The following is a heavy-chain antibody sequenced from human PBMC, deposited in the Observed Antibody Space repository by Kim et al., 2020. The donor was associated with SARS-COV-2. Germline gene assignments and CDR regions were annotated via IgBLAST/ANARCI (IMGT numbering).Heavy chain of an antibody. CDR3: AKSPSTGHAVGYFVA. V-gene: IGHV3-9*01. J-gene: IGHJ2*01. Sequence: ADSVKGRFTISRDNAKNSLFLQMNSLRVEDTAFYYCAKSPSTGHAVGYFVAWGRGTLVTVSS. D-gene: IGHD2-2*01.